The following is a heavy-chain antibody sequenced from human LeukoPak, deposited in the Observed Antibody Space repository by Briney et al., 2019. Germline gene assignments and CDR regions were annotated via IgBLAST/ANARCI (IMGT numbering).Heavy chain of an antibody. CDR1: GGSISSYY. CDR3: AKSTAYSITLITVIKPMDV. J-gene: IGHJ6*02. V-gene: IGHV4-59*01. Sequence: PSETLSLTCTVSGGSISSYYWSWIRQPPGKGLEWIGYIYYSGSTNYNPSLKSRVTISVDTSKNQFSLKLSSVTAEDTAVYYCAKSTAYSITLITVIKPMDVWGQGTTVIVSS. D-gene: IGHD3-22*01. CDR2: IYYSGST.